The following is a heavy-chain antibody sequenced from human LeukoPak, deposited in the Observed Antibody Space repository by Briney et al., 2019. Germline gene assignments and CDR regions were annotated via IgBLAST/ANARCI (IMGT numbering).Heavy chain of an antibody. D-gene: IGHD6-19*01. CDR2: MYYSGST. J-gene: IGHJ4*02. CDR1: GGSISSYY. Sequence: SETLSLTCTVSGGSISSYYWGWIRQPPGKGLEWIGSMYYSGSTYYNPSLKSRVTISINTSKNQFSLKLSSVTAAATAVYYCARAGGSGLIDYWGQGTLVTVSS. CDR3: ARAGGSGLIDY. V-gene: IGHV4-39*07.